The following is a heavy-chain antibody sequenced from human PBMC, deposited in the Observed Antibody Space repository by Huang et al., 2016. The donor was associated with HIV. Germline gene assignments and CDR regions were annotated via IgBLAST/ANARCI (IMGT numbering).Heavy chain of an antibody. J-gene: IGHJ4*02. CDR1: GGSFSGYY. D-gene: IGHD3-10*01. CDR3: ARAPHYGSGSYYY. Sequence: QVQLHQWGAGLLKPSETLSLTCAVYGGSFSGYYWNWIRQPPGKGVEWSGEITHSGSTNYNQSLKSRVTVSEETSKNQFSLKLSSVTAADPAVYYCARAPHYGSGSYYYWGQGTLVTVSS. V-gene: IGHV4-34*01. CDR2: ITHSGST.